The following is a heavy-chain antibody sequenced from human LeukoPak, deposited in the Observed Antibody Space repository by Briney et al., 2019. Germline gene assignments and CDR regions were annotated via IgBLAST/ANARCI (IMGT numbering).Heavy chain of an antibody. CDR2: ISGSGGST. CDR3: AKARYSSSWYYFDY. Sequence: PGGSLRLSCAASGFTFSSYAMSWVRQAPGRGLEWVSAISGSGGSTYYADSVKGRFTISRDNSKNTLYLQMNSLRAEDTAVYYCAKARYSSSWYYFDYWGQGTLVTVSS. J-gene: IGHJ4*02. V-gene: IGHV3-23*01. CDR1: GFTFSSYA. D-gene: IGHD6-13*01.